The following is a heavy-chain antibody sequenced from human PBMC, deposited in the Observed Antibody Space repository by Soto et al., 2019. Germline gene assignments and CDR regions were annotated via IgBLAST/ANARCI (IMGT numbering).Heavy chain of an antibody. V-gene: IGHV1-18*01. D-gene: IGHD2-15*01. CDR1: GYTFTSYG. Sequence: QVQLVQSGAEVKKPGASVKVSCKASGYTFTSYGISWVRQAPGQGLEWMGWISAYNGNTNYAQKLQGRVTMTTDTSTSTAYMELRSLRSDDTAVYYCARDLFPYCSGGSCYSGAFDYWGQGTLVTVSS. J-gene: IGHJ4*02. CDR3: ARDLFPYCSGGSCYSGAFDY. CDR2: ISAYNGNT.